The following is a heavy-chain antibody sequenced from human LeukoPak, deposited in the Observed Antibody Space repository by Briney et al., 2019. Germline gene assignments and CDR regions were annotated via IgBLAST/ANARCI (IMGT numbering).Heavy chain of an antibody. CDR1: GYTFTSYG. D-gene: IGHD3-3*01. J-gene: IGHJ6*03. Sequence: ASVKVSCKASGYTFTSYGISWVRQAPGQGLEWMGWISAYNGNTNYAQKLQGRVTMTTDTSTSTAYMELRSLRSDDTAVYYCARGVTIFGVVIMPRDYYYYMDVWGKGTTVTVSS. V-gene: IGHV1-18*01. CDR2: ISAYNGNT. CDR3: ARGVTIFGVVIMPRDYYYYMDV.